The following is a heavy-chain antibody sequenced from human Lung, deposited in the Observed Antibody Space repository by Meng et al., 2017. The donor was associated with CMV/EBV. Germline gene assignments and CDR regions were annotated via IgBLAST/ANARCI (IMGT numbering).Heavy chain of an antibody. D-gene: IGHD6-19*01. Sequence: GESXKISCAASGFTFSSYSMNWVRQAPGKGLDWVSSISSSSSYIYYADSVKGRFTISRDNAKNSLYLQMNSLRAEDTAVYYCERDLAFGGWDDYWGQGTLVTVSS. CDR3: ERDLAFGGWDDY. J-gene: IGHJ4*02. V-gene: IGHV3-21*01. CDR2: ISSSSSYI. CDR1: GFTFSSYS.